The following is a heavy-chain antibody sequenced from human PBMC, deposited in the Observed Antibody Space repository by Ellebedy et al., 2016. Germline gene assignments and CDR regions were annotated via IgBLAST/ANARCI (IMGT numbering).Heavy chain of an antibody. J-gene: IGHJ6*02. CDR1: GFTFDDYA. D-gene: IGHD6-19*01. CDR2: ISWNSGTI. CDR3: AKDMAGSGWYRGMDV. V-gene: IGHV3-9*01. Sequence: GGSLRLXXAASGFTFDDYAIHWVRQAPGKGLEWVSGISWNSGTIDYADSVKGRFTISRDNAKNSLYLQMNSLRAEDTALYYCAKDMAGSGWYRGMDVWGQGTTVTVSS.